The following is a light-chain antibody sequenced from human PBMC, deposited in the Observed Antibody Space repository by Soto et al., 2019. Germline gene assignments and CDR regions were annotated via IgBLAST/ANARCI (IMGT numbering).Light chain of an antibody. CDR3: QQRSNWPST. Sequence: EIVLTQSPATLSLSPGERATLSCRASQSVSSYLAWYQQKPGQAPRLLIYDASNRATGIPARFSGSGSGTDFTLSITGLEPEDVAVYYCQQRSNWPSTFGGGTKVEIK. CDR1: QSVSSY. V-gene: IGKV3-11*01. J-gene: IGKJ4*01. CDR2: DAS.